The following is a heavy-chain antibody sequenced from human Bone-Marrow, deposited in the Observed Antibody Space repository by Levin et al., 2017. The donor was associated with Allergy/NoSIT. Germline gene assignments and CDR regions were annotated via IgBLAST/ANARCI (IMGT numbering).Heavy chain of an antibody. D-gene: IGHD3-10*01. CDR3: ARDTGGLLPYFDY. CDR1: GYTFTSYY. CDR2: INPSGGST. Sequence: GGSLRLSCKASGYTFTSYYMHWVRQAPGQGLEWMGIINPSGGSTSYAQKFQGRVTMTRDTSTSTVYMELSSLRSEDTAVYYCARDTGGLLPYFDYWGQGTLVTVSS. J-gene: IGHJ4*02. V-gene: IGHV1-46*01.